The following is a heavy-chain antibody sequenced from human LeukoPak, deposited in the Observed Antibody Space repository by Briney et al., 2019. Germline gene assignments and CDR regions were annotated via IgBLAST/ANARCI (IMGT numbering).Heavy chain of an antibody. Sequence: WASVKVSCKASGYTFTSYGISWVRQAPGQGLEWMGWISGYNGNTNYAQKLQGRVTMTTDTSTSTAYMELRSLRSDDTAVYYCARRPYYYDSSGYLIENAFDIWGQGTMVTVSS. CDR1: GYTFTSYG. CDR3: ARRPYYYDSSGYLIENAFDI. V-gene: IGHV1-18*01. D-gene: IGHD3-22*01. J-gene: IGHJ3*02. CDR2: ISGYNGNT.